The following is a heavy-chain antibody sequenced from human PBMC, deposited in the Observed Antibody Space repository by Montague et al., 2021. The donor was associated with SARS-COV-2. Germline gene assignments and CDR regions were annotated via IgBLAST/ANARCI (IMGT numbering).Heavy chain of an antibody. D-gene: IGHD5-24*01. CDR3: ARTSVEMATIGAYYYYGMDV. J-gene: IGHJ6*02. V-gene: IGHV2-70*01. Sequence: PALVKPTQTLTLTCTFSGFSLSTSGMCVSWIRQPPGKALEWLALIDWXDDKYYSTSLKTRLTISKDTSKNQVVLTMTNMDPVDTATYYCARTSVEMATIGAYYYYGMDVWGQGTTVTVSS. CDR2: IDWXDDK. CDR1: GFSLSTSGMC.